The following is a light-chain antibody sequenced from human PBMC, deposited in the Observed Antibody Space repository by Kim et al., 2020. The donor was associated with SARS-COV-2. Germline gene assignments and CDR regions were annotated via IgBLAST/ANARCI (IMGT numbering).Light chain of an antibody. CDR3: QQYAEWPQT. Sequence: EIVMTQSPVTLSVSPGERATLSCRASQSVSSNLGWYEKKPGQAPRLLIYDTSTRATGVPARFSGSGSGTEFSLTISSLQSEDFAVYYCQQYAEWPQTFGQGTKLEI. CDR2: DTS. V-gene: IGKV3D-15*01. CDR1: QSVSSN. J-gene: IGKJ2*01.